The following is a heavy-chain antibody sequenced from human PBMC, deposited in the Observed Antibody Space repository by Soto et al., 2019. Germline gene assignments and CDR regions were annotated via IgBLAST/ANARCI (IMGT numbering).Heavy chain of an antibody. D-gene: IGHD4-17*01. CDR1: GGSISSGGYY. V-gene: IGHV4-31*03. CDR3: ARGAVTTSLFDY. J-gene: IGHJ4*02. Sequence: QVQLQESGPGLVKPSQTLSLSCTVSGGSISSGGYYWSWIRQHPGKGLEWIGYIYYSGSTYYNPSLKSRXXIXVXXPKNQFSLKLSSVTAADTAVYYCARGAVTTSLFDYWGQGTLVTVSS. CDR2: IYYSGST.